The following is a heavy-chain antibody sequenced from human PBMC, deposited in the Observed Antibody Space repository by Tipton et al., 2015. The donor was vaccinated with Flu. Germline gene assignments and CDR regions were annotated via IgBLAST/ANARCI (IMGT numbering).Heavy chain of an antibody. CDR1: GYTFTSYG. Sequence: QLVQSGAEVKKPGASVKVSCKASGYTFTSYGISWVRQAPGQGLEWMGWISAYNGNTNYAQKLQGRVTMTTDTSTSTAYMELRSLRSDDTAVYYCARAPPSDDFIIYYYYYMDVWGKGTTVTVSS. J-gene: IGHJ6*03. D-gene: IGHD3-3*01. CDR3: ARAPPSDDFIIYYYYYMDV. V-gene: IGHV1-18*04. CDR2: ISAYNGNT.